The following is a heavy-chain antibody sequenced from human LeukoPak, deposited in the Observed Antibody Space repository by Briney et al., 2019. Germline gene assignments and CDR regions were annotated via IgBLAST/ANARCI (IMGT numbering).Heavy chain of an antibody. CDR1: GFTFSSYA. CDR3: ARDYYDSSGYYGY. V-gene: IGHV3-23*01. D-gene: IGHD3-22*01. CDR2: ISGSGGST. Sequence: GGSLRLSCAASGFTFSSYAMSWVRQAPGKGLEWVSAISGSGGSTYYADSVKGRFTISRDNSKNTLYLQMNSLRAEDTAVYYCARDYYDSSGYYGYWGQGTLVTVSS. J-gene: IGHJ4*02.